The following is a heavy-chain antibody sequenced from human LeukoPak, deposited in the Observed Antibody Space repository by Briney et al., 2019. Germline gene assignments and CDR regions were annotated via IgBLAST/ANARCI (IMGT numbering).Heavy chain of an antibody. D-gene: IGHD6-13*01. CDR3: AKEGSTGIAAAGAYDAFDI. CDR1: GFTFSSYT. CDR2: ISGSGGST. V-gene: IGHV3-23*01. Sequence: GGSLRLSCAASGFTFSSYTMSWVRQAPGKGLEWVSAISGSGGSTYYADSVKGRFTISRDNSKNTLYLQMNSLRAEDTAVYYCAKEGSTGIAAAGAYDAFDIWGQGTMVTVSS. J-gene: IGHJ3*02.